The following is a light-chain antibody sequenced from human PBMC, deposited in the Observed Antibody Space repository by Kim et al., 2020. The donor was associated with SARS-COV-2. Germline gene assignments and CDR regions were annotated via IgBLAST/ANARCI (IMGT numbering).Light chain of an antibody. Sequence: SPGETATLSCRASQTISNYLALYQQKPGQPPRLLIYDASTRATGIPPRFSGSGSGTDFTLTISSLEPEDSAVYYCQQRSNWPPLTFGGGTKVDIK. J-gene: IGKJ4*01. CDR3: QQRSNWPPLT. V-gene: IGKV3-11*01. CDR1: QTISNY. CDR2: DAS.